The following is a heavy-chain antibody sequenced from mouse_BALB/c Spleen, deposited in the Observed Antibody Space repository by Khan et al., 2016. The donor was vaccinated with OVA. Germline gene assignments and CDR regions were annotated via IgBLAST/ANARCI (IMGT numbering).Heavy chain of an antibody. CDR3: VRSSGYYFDY. Sequence: EVQLVESGGGLVQPKGSLKLACAASGFTFNTYAMNWVRQAPGKGLEWVARLRNKSNNYATYYADSVKDRFTISRDDSQTMLYLQMSNLKTEDTAMYYGVRSSGYYFDYWGQGTTLTVSS. D-gene: IGHD3-1*01. J-gene: IGHJ2*01. CDR1: GFTFNTYA. CDR2: LRNKSNNYAT. V-gene: IGHV10-1*02.